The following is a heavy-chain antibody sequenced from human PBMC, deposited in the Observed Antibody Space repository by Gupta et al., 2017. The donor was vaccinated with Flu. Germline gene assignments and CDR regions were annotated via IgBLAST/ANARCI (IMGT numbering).Heavy chain of an antibody. CDR3: AYQGVNGRPIDY. CDR1: EFTFRPYA. V-gene: IGHV3-23*01. J-gene: IGHJ4*02. CDR2: ISHTGDKT. Sequence: EVQLLESGGGLVQPGGSLRLSCSASEFTFRPYAMTWVRQAPGKGLEWVSGISHTGDKTYHADSVKGRFTISRDNSKNTLFLQMNSLRADDTAVYFCAYQGVNGRPIDYWGQGSLVVVSS. D-gene: IGHD3-10*01.